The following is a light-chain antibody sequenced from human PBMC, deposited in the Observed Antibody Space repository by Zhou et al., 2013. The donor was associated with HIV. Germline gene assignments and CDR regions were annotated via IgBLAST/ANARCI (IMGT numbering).Light chain of an antibody. CDR3: QQYNTYWT. J-gene: IGKJ1*01. V-gene: IGKV1-5*03. Sequence: EIQMTQSPSTLSAFVGDRVTISCRASQSISSWLAWYQQKPGKAPRLLIYKASTLKSGVPSRFSGSGSGTEFTLTISSLQPEDFATYYCQQYNTYWTFGQGTKVEIK. CDR1: QSISSW. CDR2: KAS.